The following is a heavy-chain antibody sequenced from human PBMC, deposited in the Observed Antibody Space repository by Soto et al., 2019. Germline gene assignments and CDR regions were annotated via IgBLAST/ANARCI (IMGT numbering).Heavy chain of an antibody. V-gene: IGHV1-69*06. CDR1: GGTFSSYA. J-gene: IGHJ6*02. D-gene: IGHD6-6*01. CDR3: ARDQRRIAARPFYYYGMDV. CDR2: IIPIFGTA. Sequence: SVKVSCKXSGGTFSSYAISWVRQAPGQGLEWMGGIIPIFGTANYAQKFQGRVTITADKSTSTAYMELSSLRSEDTAVYYCARDQRRIAARPFYYYGMDVWGQGTTVTVSS.